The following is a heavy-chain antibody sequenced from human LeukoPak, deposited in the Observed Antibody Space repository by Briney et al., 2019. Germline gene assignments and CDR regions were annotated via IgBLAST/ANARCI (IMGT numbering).Heavy chain of an antibody. Sequence: GRSLRLSCAASGFTFSSYGMHWVRQAPGKGLEWVAAISYDGSNKYYADSVKGRFTISRDNSKNMLYLQMNSLRAEDTAVYYCAKDLDSGWTLDYWGQGTLVTVSS. CDR2: ISYDGSNK. J-gene: IGHJ4*02. V-gene: IGHV3-30*18. CDR1: GFTFSSYG. CDR3: AKDLDSGWTLDY. D-gene: IGHD6-19*01.